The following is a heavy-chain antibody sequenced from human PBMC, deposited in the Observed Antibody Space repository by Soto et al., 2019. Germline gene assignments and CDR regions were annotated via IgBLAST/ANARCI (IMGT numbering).Heavy chain of an antibody. CDR1: GYNFINYW. Sequence: HGESLKISCKPSGYNFINYWIGWVLQPPGKGREWMVFIQPGDTDTKYNPSFRGQITISVDKSISTAFLQWTSLRASATAMYYCARLDPTQSRLDYWGQGTLVTVSS. V-gene: IGHV5-51*01. J-gene: IGHJ4*02. CDR2: IQPGDTDT. D-gene: IGHD1-1*01. CDR3: ARLDPTQSRLDY.